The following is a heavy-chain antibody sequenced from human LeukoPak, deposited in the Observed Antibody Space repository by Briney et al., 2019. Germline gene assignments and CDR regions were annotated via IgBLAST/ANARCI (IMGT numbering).Heavy chain of an antibody. CDR3: ARRGPVGCSGTSCFAGPVDS. D-gene: IGHD2-2*01. Sequence: GGSLRLSCAASEFTFSSYSMNWVRQAPGKGLEWVSSISGSSSYIYYADSVKGRFTISRDNAKNSLYLEMNSLRAEDTAVYYCARRGPVGCSGTSCFAGPVDSWGQGTLVPSPQ. CDR1: EFTFSSYS. J-gene: IGHJ5*02. CDR2: ISGSSSYI. V-gene: IGHV3-21*01.